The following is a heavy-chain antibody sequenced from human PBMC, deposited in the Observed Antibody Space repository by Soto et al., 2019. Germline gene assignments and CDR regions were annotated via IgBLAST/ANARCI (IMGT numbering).Heavy chain of an antibody. Sequence: EVQLLESGGGLVQPGESLRLSCEASGFTFSSYAMSWVRQAPGNGLERVSVISGSDDSTYYADSVKCRFTISRDNSKNTLYLQMNSLRAEDTAVYYCAKRSSSSTFDYWGQGTLVTVSS. CDR2: ISGSDDST. CDR3: AKRSSSSTFDY. V-gene: IGHV3-23*01. CDR1: GFTFSSYA. J-gene: IGHJ4*02. D-gene: IGHD6-6*01.